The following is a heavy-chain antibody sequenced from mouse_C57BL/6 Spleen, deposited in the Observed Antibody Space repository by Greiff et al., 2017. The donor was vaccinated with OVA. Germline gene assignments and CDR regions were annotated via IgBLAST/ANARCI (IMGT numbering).Heavy chain of an antibody. V-gene: IGHV1-61*01. D-gene: IGHD2-1*01. Sequence: QVQLQQPGAELVRPGSSVKLSCKASGYTFTSYWMDWVKQRPGQGLEWIGNIYPSDSETHYNQKFKDKATLTVDKSSSTAYMQLSSLTSEDSAVYYCARSGGNYLPFDYWGQGTTLTVSS. CDR3: ARSGGNYLPFDY. J-gene: IGHJ2*01. CDR2: IYPSDSET. CDR1: GYTFTSYW.